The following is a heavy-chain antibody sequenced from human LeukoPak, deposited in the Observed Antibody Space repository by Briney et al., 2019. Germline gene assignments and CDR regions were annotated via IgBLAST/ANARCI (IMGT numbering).Heavy chain of an antibody. D-gene: IGHD3-10*01. CDR3: ARGPRAYYGSETLAY. J-gene: IGHJ4*02. CDR2: INHSGST. CDR1: GGFFSGYY. V-gene: IGHV4-34*01. Sequence: PSETLSLTCAVYGGFFSGYYWSWIRQPPGKGLEWIGEINHSGSTNYNPSLKSRVTISVDTSKNQFSLKLSSVTAADTAVYYCARGPRAYYGSETLAYWGQGTLVTVSS.